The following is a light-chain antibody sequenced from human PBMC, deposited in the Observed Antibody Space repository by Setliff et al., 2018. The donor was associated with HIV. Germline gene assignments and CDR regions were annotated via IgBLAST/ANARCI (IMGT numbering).Light chain of an antibody. V-gene: IGLV2-11*01. CDR3: CSYAGTYTYI. CDR1: SSDVGAYNF. J-gene: IGLJ1*01. CDR2: DVY. Sequence: QSVLTQPRSVSGSPGQSVTFSCTGSSSDVGAYNFVSWYQQHPGKAPKLIIYDVYKRPSGVPDRFSGSKSGDTASLTISGLQSEDEVDYYCCSYAGTYTYIFGTGTKVTVL.